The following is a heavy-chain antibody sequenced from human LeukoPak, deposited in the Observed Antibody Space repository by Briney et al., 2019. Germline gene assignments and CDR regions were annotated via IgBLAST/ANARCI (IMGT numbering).Heavy chain of an antibody. D-gene: IGHD3-10*01. CDR1: GGSISTYY. CDR3: AATITLVRGVTTSFDY. Sequence: PSQTLSLTCTVSGGSISTYYWCWIRQAPGKGLEWIGYMYYSGSTNYNPSLKSRVILSVDTSKNQFSLKLSSVTAADTAVYYCAATITLVRGVTTSFDYWGRGTLVTVSS. J-gene: IGHJ4*02. V-gene: IGHV4-59*08. CDR2: MYYSGST.